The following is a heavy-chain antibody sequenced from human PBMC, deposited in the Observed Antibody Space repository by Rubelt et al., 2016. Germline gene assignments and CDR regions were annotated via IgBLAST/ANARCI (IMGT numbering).Heavy chain of an antibody. J-gene: IGHJ6*02. CDR3: ARGERWLQFYYYGMDV. D-gene: IGHD5-24*01. Sequence: QLQLQESGPGLLKSSETLSLTCTVSGGSISRSSYYWGWIRQPPGKGLEWIGGVFYSGSAYYNPSLKIRVTISVDTSKNQCSLKLSSVTAADTAVYYCARGERWLQFYYYGMDVWGQETTVTVSS. CDR1: GGSISRSSYY. V-gene: IGHV4-39*07. CDR2: VFYSGSA.